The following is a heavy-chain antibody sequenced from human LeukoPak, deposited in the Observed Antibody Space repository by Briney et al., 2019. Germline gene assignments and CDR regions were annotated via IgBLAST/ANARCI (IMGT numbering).Heavy chain of an antibody. CDR3: ARHYRKTLRYFRSYYFDY. CDR1: GGSFSGYY. Sequence: PSETLSLTCAVYGGSFSGYYWSWIRQPPGKGLEWVGEINHSGSTNYNPSLKSRVTISVDPSKNQFSLKLSSVTAADTAVYYCARHYRKTLRYFRSYYFDYWGQGTLVTVSS. CDR2: INHSGST. V-gene: IGHV4-34*01. J-gene: IGHJ4*02. D-gene: IGHD3-9*01.